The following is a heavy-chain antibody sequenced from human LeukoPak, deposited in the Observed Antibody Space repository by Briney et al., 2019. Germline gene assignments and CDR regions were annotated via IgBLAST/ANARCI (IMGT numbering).Heavy chain of an antibody. J-gene: IGHJ4*02. D-gene: IGHD6-6*01. V-gene: IGHV1-69*06. Sequence: SVKVSCKASGGTFSSYAISWVRQAPGQGLKWMGGIIPIFGTANYAQKFQGRVTITADKSTSTAYMELSSLRSEDTAEYYCARDEGDSSSYTPLMSPDYWGQGTLVTVSS. CDR3: ARDEGDSSSYTPLMSPDY. CDR1: GGTFSSYA. CDR2: IIPIFGTA.